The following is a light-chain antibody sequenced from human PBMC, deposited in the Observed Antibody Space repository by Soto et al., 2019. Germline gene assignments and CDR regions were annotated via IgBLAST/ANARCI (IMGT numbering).Light chain of an antibody. J-gene: IGKJ3*01. Sequence: EIVMTQSPATLFVSPGERATLSCRASQTVSDDLAWYQQKPGQAPRLLIYGASTRATDIPARFSGGGSGTEFTLTISSLQSEDSAIYYCQQYHDLPPITSGPGTKVNI. CDR2: GAS. V-gene: IGKV3-15*01. CDR3: QQYHDLPPIT. CDR1: QTVSDD.